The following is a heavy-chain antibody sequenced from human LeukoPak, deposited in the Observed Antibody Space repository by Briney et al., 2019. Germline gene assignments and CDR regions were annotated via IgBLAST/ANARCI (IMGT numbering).Heavy chain of an antibody. Sequence: PGGSLRPSCAASGFTFDDYGMSWVRQAPGKGLEWVSGINWNGGSTGYADSVKGRFTISRDNAKNSLYLQMNSLRAEDTALYYCARGQLRYFDWLLPIFDYWGQGTLVTVSS. CDR2: INWNGGST. CDR3: ARGQLRYFDWLLPIFDY. V-gene: IGHV3-20*04. J-gene: IGHJ4*02. CDR1: GFTFDDYG. D-gene: IGHD3-9*01.